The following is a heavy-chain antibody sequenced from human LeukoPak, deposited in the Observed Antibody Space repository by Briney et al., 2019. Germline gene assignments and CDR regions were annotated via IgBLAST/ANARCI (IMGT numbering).Heavy chain of an antibody. V-gene: IGHV3-30*02. CDR1: GFTFRRFA. CDR2: IRFDGSKQ. D-gene: IGHD6-19*01. CDR3: ARDQWLVPRGPFDY. Sequence: PGGSLRLSCAASGFTFRRFAMDWVRQAPGKGLEWVAFIRFDGSKQDYADSVKGRFTISRDNAKNTLYLQMNSLRAEDTAVYYCARDQWLVPRGPFDYWGQGTLVTVSS. J-gene: IGHJ4*02.